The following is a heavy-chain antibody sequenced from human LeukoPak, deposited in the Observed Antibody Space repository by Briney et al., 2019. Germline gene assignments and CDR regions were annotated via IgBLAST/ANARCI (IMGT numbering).Heavy chain of an antibody. CDR2: FDPEDGRR. D-gene: IGHD6-19*01. V-gene: IGHV1-24*01. J-gene: IGHJ4*02. Sequence: GASVKVSCKVSGYTLTDLSMHWVRQAPGKGLEWMGGFDPEDGRRMYAQKFQDRVTVTEDTSTDTAYMELSSLRAEDTAVFYCVPGGPWGIPVPGGGPLDYWGQGTLVTVSS. CDR1: GYTLTDLS. CDR3: VPGGPWGIPVPGGGPLDY.